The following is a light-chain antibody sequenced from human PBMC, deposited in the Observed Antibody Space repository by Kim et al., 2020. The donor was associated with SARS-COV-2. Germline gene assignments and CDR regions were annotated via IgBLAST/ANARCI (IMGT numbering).Light chain of an antibody. V-gene: IGKV1-39*01. J-gene: IGKJ2*01. CDR3: QQSYSIPHT. Sequence: DIEMTQSPSSLSASVGDRVTITCRASQSITSKLNWYQQKPGKAPKVLIYGAFSLQSGVPSRFSGSGSGTDFTLTISSLQAEDFATYYCQQSYSIPHTFRQGTKLEI. CDR1: QSITSK. CDR2: GAF.